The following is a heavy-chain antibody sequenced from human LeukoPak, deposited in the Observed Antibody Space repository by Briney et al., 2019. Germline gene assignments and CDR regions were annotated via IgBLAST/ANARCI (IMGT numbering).Heavy chain of an antibody. V-gene: IGHV4-59*01. CDR1: GGSIGSYY. D-gene: IGHD6-19*01. CDR3: ARERSGWGWFDP. CDR2: IYYSGST. J-gene: IGHJ5*02. Sequence: SETLSLTCTVSGGSIGSYYWSWIRQPPGKGLEWIGYIYYSGSTNYNPSLKSRVTISVDTSKNQFSLKLSSVTAADTAVYYCARERSGWGWFDPWGQGTLVTVSS.